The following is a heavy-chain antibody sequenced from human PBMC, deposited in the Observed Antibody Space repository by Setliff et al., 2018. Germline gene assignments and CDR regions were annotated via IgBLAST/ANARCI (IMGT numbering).Heavy chain of an antibody. V-gene: IGHV4-59*12. J-gene: IGHJ4*02. CDR1: GGSFSGYY. D-gene: IGHD6-19*01. CDR2: ISYSGET. CDR3: AGDGVTSGWAY. Sequence: SETLSLTCAVYGGSFSGYYWSWIRQPPGKGLEWLGYISYSGETNYNPSLKSRVTMSVDTSKNQFSLKLSSVTAADTAVYYCAGDGVTSGWAYWGLGTLVTVS.